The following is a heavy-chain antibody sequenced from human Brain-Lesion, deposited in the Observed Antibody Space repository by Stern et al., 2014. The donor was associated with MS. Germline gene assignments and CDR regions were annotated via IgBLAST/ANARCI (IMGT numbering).Heavy chain of an antibody. V-gene: IGHV4-31*03. J-gene: IGHJ4*02. CDR2: NYYTGSA. Sequence: QLQLQESGPGLVKPSQTLPLTCTVSGGSINSGGYYWSWIRQYPGKGLEWIGYNYYTGSAYYDPSLKSRLSMSIDTSKNQFSLNLNSVTAADTAVYYCARGARYSDSSGYYFYFDYWGQGTLVTVSS. CDR3: ARGARYSDSSGYYFYFDY. CDR1: GGSINSGGYY. D-gene: IGHD3-22*01.